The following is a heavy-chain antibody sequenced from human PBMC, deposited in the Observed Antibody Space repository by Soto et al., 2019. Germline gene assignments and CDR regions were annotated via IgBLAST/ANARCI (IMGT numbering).Heavy chain of an antibody. D-gene: IGHD1-26*01. J-gene: IGHJ4*02. Sequence: PGGCLRLSCAASRFTFRDYSMNWVRQAPGKGPEWVSYISSSGSSIYYTDSVKGRFTISRDNAKNSLYLQLNSLRVEDTAVYYCARDFPSSGNYFGYWGQGTLVTVSS. CDR2: ISSSGSSI. CDR1: RFTFRDYS. CDR3: ARDFPSSGNYFGY. V-gene: IGHV3-48*01.